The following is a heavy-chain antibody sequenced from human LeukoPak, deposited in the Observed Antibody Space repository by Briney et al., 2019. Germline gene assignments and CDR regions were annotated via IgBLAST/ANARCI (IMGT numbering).Heavy chain of an antibody. D-gene: IGHD6-19*01. J-gene: IGHJ4*02. Sequence: GGSLRLSCAASGFTFSRHWMTWVRQAPGKGLEWVANIKHDGSEKNYVDSVKGRFTISRDNAKNSLYLQMNSLRVEDTAVYYCVKNDGWFHLAQWGQGTLVTVSS. CDR2: IKHDGSEK. CDR3: VKNDGWFHLAQ. V-gene: IGHV3-7*03. CDR1: GFTFSRHW.